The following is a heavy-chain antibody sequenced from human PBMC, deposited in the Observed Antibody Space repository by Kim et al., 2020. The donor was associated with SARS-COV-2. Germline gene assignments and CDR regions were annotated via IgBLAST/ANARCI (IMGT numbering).Heavy chain of an antibody. V-gene: IGHV3-30*03. D-gene: IGHD1-20*01. Sequence: ADHEKGRLTIPRDNAKETVYLQMSSLRAEDKAVYYCARGYRVDVNCFYLDYWGQGTLVTVPS. J-gene: IGHJ4*02. CDR3: ARGYRVDVNCFYLDY.